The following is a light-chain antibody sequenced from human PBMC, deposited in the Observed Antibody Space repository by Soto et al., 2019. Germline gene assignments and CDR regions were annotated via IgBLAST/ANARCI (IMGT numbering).Light chain of an antibody. Sequence: QSALTQPASVSGCPGQSITISCTGTSSDVGGYNYVSWYQQHPGKAPKFMIYEVSNRPSGVSNRFSGSKSGNTASLTISGLQAEDEADYYCSSYTSSSTPWVFGGGTKLTVL. V-gene: IGLV2-14*01. CDR3: SSYTSSSTPWV. J-gene: IGLJ3*02. CDR1: SSDVGGYNY. CDR2: EVS.